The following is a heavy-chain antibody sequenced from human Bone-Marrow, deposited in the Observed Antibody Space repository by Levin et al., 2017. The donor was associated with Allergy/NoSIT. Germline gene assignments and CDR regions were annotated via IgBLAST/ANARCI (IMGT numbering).Heavy chain of an antibody. V-gene: IGHV3-7*01. CDR1: GFTFSSYW. CDR3: ARDGSYDILTGYFTHAFDI. Sequence: LSLTCAASGFTFSSYWMSWVRQAPGKGLEWVANIKQDGSEKYYVDSVKGRFTISRDNAKNSLYLQMNSLRAEDTAVYYCARDGSYDILTGYFTHAFDIWGQGTMVTVSS. J-gene: IGHJ3*02. D-gene: IGHD3-9*01. CDR2: IKQDGSEK.